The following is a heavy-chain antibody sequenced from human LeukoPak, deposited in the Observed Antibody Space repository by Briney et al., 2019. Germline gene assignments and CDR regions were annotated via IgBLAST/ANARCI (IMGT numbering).Heavy chain of an antibody. CDR3: ARVLMVYAQYYYYYMDV. Sequence: GGSLRLSCAASGFTFSSYGMHWVRQAPGKGLEWVAFIRYDGSNKCYADSVKGRFTISRDNSKNTLYLQMNSLRAEDTAVYYCARVLMVYAQYYYYYMDVWGKGTTVTVSS. J-gene: IGHJ6*03. CDR1: GFTFSSYG. CDR2: IRYDGSNK. V-gene: IGHV3-30*02. D-gene: IGHD2-8*01.